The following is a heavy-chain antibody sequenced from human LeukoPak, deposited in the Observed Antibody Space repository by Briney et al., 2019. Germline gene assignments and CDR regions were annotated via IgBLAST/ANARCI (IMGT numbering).Heavy chain of an antibody. V-gene: IGHV4-38-2*02. CDR3: ARDHSGSYGWFDP. J-gene: IGHJ5*02. CDR2: IYHSGST. Sequence: SESLSLTCAVSGYSISSGYYCGWIRHPPGKVREGIGSIYHSGSTYYNPSLKSRVTISVDTSKNQFFLKLSSVTAADTAVYYCARDHSGSYGWFDPWGQGTLVTVSS. D-gene: IGHD1-26*01. CDR1: GYSISSGYY.